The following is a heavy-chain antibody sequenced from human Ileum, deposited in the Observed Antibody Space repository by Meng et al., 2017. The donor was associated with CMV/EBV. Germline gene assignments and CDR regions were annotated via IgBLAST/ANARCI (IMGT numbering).Heavy chain of an antibody. CDR2: IWYDGSNK. Sequence: GESLKISCAASGFTFSSYGMHWVRQAPGKGLEWVAVIWYDGSNKYYADSVKGRFTISRDNSKNTLNLQMNSLRAEDTAVYYCAKDLGYYGSGSYYMGNDYWGQGTLVTVSS. J-gene: IGHJ4*02. CDR3: AKDLGYYGSGSYYMGNDY. CDR1: GFTFSSYG. V-gene: IGHV3-33*06. D-gene: IGHD3-10*01.